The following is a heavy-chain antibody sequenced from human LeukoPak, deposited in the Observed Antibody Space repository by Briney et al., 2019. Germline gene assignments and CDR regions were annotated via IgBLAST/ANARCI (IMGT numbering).Heavy chain of an antibody. CDR1: GGSISSYY. J-gene: IGHJ4*02. CDR3: ARGQHDFWSGYFFDY. CDR2: IYYSGST. Sequence: SETLSLTCTVSGGSISSYYWSWIRQPPGKGLEWIGYIYYSGSTNYNPSLKSRVTISVDTSKNQFSLKLSSVTAADTAVYYCARGQHDFWSGYFFDYWGQGTLVTVSS. D-gene: IGHD3-3*01. V-gene: IGHV4-59*01.